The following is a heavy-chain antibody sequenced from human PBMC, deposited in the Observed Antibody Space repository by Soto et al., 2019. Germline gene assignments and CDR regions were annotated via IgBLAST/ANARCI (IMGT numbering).Heavy chain of an antibody. J-gene: IGHJ6*02. CDR2: FDPKDGET. V-gene: IGHV1-24*01. CDR3: ATLYNWNYYYGMDV. D-gene: IGHD1-20*01. Sequence: ASVKVSCKVSGYTLTELSMHWVRQAPGKGLEWMGGFDPKDGETIYAQKFQGRVTMTEDTSTDTAYMELSSLRSEDTAVYYCATLYNWNYYYGMDVWGQGTTVTVSS. CDR1: GYTLTELS.